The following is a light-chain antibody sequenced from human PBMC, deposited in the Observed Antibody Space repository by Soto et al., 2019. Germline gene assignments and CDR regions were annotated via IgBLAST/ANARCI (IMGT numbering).Light chain of an antibody. CDR1: QSTNSW. V-gene: IGKV1-5*01. CDR3: QQYNTYSGT. Sequence: DIQMTQSPSTLSASVGDRVTITCRASQSTNSWLAWYQQKPGKAPKVLIYDVSTLESGVPSRFGGSGSGTEFTLTINSLQPDDFATYYCQQYNTYSGTFGPGTKVDIK. CDR2: DVS. J-gene: IGKJ1*01.